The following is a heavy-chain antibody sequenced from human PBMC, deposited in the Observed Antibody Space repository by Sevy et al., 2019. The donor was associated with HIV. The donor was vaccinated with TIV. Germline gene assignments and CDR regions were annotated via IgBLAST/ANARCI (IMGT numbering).Heavy chain of an antibody. Sequence: GGSLRLSCAASGFTFSSYWMSWVRQAPGKGLEWVANIKQDGSEKYYVDSVKGRFTISRDNAKNSLYLQMNSLRAEDTAVYYCARLIVDYYDSSGYNYYYYYMDVWGKGTTVTVSS. V-gene: IGHV3-7*01. D-gene: IGHD3-22*01. CDR1: GFTFSSYW. CDR2: IKQDGSEK. CDR3: ARLIVDYYDSSGYNYYYYYMDV. J-gene: IGHJ6*03.